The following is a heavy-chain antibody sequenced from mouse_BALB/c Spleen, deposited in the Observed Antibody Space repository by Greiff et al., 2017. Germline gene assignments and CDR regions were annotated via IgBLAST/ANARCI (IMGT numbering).Heavy chain of an antibody. D-gene: IGHD1-2*01. J-gene: IGHJ3*01. CDR3: ARDYGYRFAY. CDR1: GFSLSTSGMG. V-gene: IGHV8-12*01. CDR2: IYWDDDK. Sequence: QVTLKVSGPGILQPSQTLSLTCSFSGFSLSTSGMGVSWIRQPSGKGLEWLAHIYWDDDKRYNPSLKSRLTISKDTSSNQVFLKITSVDTADTATYYCARDYGYRFAYWGQGTLVTVSA.